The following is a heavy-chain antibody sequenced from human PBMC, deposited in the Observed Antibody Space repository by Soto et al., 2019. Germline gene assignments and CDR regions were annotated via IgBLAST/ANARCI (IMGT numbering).Heavy chain of an antibody. J-gene: IGHJ6*02. CDR3: ASGDSYCSGGSCYSDYYYGMDV. D-gene: IGHD2-15*01. V-gene: IGHV1-3*01. Sequence: ASVKVSCKASGYTFTTYAMHWVRQAPGQRLEWMGWINAGNGETKYSQKFQGRVTITRDTSASTAYMELSSLRSEDTAVYYCASGDSYCSGGSCYSDYYYGMDVWGQGTTVTVSS. CDR2: INAGNGET. CDR1: GYTFTTYA.